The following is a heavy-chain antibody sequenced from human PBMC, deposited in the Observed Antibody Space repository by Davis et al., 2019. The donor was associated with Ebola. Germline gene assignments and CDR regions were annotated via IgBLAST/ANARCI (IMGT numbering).Heavy chain of an antibody. CDR3: ARRYYGSGTYYKDY. V-gene: IGHV3-74*03. D-gene: IGHD3-10*01. CDR2: ISGEGSTT. CDR1: GFTFSSYW. Sequence: PGGSLRLSCEASGFTFSSYWMHWVRQAPGKGLVWVSRISGEGSTTKYADSVKGRFTISRDNAKNSLYLQMNTLSAEDTAVYYCARRYYGSGTYYKDYWGQGTLVTVSS. J-gene: IGHJ4*02.